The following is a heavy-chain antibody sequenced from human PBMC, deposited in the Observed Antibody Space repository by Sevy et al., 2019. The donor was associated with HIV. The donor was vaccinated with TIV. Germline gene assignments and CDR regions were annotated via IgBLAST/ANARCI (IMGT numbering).Heavy chain of an antibody. D-gene: IGHD1-26*01. V-gene: IGHV3-21*01. Sequence: GGSLRLSCAASGFSFNTYTFYWVRQAPGEGLEWISSISSSGVYEYYADSVRGRFTITRDNAKNSLSLQMNGLRVEDTGVYYCARVPDSGGRGRADYWGQGTRVTVSS. J-gene: IGHJ4*02. CDR2: ISSSGVYE. CDR3: ARVPDSGGRGRADY. CDR1: GFSFNTYT.